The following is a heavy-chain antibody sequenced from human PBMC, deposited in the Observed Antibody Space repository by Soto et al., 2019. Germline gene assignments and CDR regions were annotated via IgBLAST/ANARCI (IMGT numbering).Heavy chain of an antibody. Sequence: QVQLVESGGGVVQPGRSLRLSCAASGFTFSSYAMHWVRQAPGKGLEWVAVISYDGSNKDYADSVKGRFTISRDNSKNTLYLQMKNLKAEGKAVYYCARDRAINLVRSGGVEKGMDVWGQGTTVTVSS. V-gene: IGHV3-30-3*01. CDR2: ISYDGSNK. J-gene: IGHJ6*02. CDR1: GFTFSSYA. D-gene: IGHD3-10*01. CDR3: ARDRAINLVRSGGVEKGMDV.